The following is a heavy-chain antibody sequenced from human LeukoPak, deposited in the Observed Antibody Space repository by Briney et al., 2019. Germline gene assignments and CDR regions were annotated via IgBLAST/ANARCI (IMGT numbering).Heavy chain of an antibody. CDR1: GGSISSGGYS. D-gene: IGHD2-2*01. V-gene: IGHV4-30-2*01. Sequence: SQTLSLTCAVSGGSISSGGYSWSRIRQPPGKGLEWIGYIYHSGSTYYNPSLKSRVTISVDRSKNQFSLKLSSVTAADTAVYYCARAQIVVVPAAIQYYFDYWGQGTLVTVSS. CDR2: IYHSGST. CDR3: ARAQIVVVPAAIQYYFDY. J-gene: IGHJ4*02.